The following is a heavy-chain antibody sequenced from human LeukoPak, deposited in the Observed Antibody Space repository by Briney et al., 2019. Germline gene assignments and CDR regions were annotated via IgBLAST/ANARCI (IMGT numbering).Heavy chain of an antibody. D-gene: IGHD3-22*01. CDR3: ARLDSSGLGSGD. Sequence: GSSVKVSCKASGGTFSSYAISWVRQAPGQGLEWMGRIIPILGIANYAQKFQGRVTITADKSTSTAYMELSSLRSEDTAVYYCARLDSSGLGSGDWGQGTLATVSS. V-gene: IGHV1-69*04. J-gene: IGHJ4*02. CDR1: GGTFSSYA. CDR2: IIPILGIA.